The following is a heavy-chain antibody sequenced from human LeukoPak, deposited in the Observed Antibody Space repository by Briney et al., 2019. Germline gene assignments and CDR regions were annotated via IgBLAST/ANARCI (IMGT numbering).Heavy chain of an antibody. Sequence: GRSLRLSCAVSGFTFSGYGMHWVRQAPGKGLEWVAVISYDGSIKYYADSVKGRFTISRDNSKNTLYLQMNSLRAEDTAVYYCAKELVGGYDFDYWGQGTLVTVSS. V-gene: IGHV3-30*18. D-gene: IGHD5-12*01. CDR3: AKELVGGYDFDY. CDR1: GFTFSGYG. CDR2: ISYDGSIK. J-gene: IGHJ4*02.